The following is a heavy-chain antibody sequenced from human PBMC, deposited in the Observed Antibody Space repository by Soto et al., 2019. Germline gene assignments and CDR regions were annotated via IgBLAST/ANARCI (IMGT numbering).Heavy chain of an antibody. V-gene: IGHV3-48*04. CDR3: ARSVTNTRNGLDI. J-gene: IGHJ3*02. Sequence: GGSLRLSCAASGFTFSSYSMNWVRQAPGKGLEWVSHISSSSSTIYYADSVKGRFTISRDNAKNSLYLQMNSLRAEDAAVYYCARSVTNTRNGLDIWGQGTMVTVSS. CDR1: GFTFSSYS. D-gene: IGHD4-17*01. CDR2: ISSSSSTI.